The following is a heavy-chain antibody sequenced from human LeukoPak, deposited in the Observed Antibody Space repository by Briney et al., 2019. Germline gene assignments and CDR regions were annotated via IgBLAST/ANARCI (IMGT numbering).Heavy chain of an antibody. D-gene: IGHD1-26*01. Sequence: ASVKVSCKASGYTFTSYGISWVRQAPGQGVEWMGWISAHNGNTNYVQKFQGRVTMTTDASTSTAYMELRSLRSDDTAVYYCARDGVMWVPVTSLDPWGQGSLVTVSS. CDR2: ISAHNGNT. J-gene: IGHJ5*02. CDR3: ARDGVMWVPVTSLDP. CDR1: GYTFTSYG. V-gene: IGHV1-18*01.